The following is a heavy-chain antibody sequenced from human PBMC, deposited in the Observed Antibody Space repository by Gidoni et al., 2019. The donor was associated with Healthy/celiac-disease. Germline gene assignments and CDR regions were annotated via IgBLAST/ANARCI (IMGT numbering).Heavy chain of an antibody. CDR2: ISSSSSYI. CDR1: GFTFSSYS. D-gene: IGHD1-26*01. J-gene: IGHJ4*02. V-gene: IGHV3-21*01. Sequence: EVQLVESGGGLVKHGGSLRLSCAASGFTFSSYSMNWVRQAPGKGLEWVSSISSSSSYIYYADSVKGRFTISRDNAKNSLYLQMNSLRAEDTAVYYCARDGGSYFDYWGQGTLVTVSS. CDR3: ARDGGSYFDY.